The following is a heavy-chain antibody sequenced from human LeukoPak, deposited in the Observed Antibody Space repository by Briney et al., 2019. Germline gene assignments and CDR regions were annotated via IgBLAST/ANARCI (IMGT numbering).Heavy chain of an antibody. J-gene: IGHJ4*02. Sequence: PGGSLRLSCAGFGFTFSYYSLNWVRQAPGRGLEGVSFISGSGSDIFYADSVKGRFTISIDNANNTVSLPMDSLRGDDTAVYYCARDIGGSYSAIDYWGRGTLVTVS. CDR3: ARDIGGSYSAIDY. CDR2: ISGSGSDI. D-gene: IGHD1-26*01. CDR1: GFTFSYYS. V-gene: IGHV3-21*05.